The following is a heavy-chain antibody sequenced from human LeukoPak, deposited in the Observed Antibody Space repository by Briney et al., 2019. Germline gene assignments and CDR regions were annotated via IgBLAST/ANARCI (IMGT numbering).Heavy chain of an antibody. Sequence: SETLSLTCAVSGGSISSYYWSWVRQPPGKGLEWIGYINHRGTTKPNPSLKSRVTMSLDASKSQVSLNLNSVTAADTAIYYCARDRSGSYYTFDVWGQGTVVTVSS. CDR1: GGSISSYY. V-gene: IGHV4-59*01. CDR2: INHRGTT. J-gene: IGHJ3*01. CDR3: ARDRSGSYYTFDV. D-gene: IGHD1-26*01.